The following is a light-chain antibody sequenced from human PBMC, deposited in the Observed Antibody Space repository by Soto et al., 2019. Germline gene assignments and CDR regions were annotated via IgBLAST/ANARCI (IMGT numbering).Light chain of an antibody. CDR3: ATWDGSLPGEV. V-gene: IGLV1-51*01. J-gene: IGLJ2*01. Sequence: QSVLTQSPSVSAAPGQQVTISCSGSSSNIGNNYVSWYQQLPGTAPKLLIYDNNKRPSGIPDRFSGSKSGTSGTLDITGLQTGDEADYYCATWDGSLPGEVFGGGTNLTVL. CDR1: SSNIGNNY. CDR2: DNN.